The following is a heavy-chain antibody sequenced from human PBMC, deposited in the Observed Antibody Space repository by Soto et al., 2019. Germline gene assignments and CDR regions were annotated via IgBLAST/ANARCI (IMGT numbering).Heavy chain of an antibody. J-gene: IGHJ5*02. CDR3: ARGRDCSSTSCYLLFSGNWFDP. V-gene: IGHV1-18*04. Sequence: GASVKVSCKASGYTFTSYGISWVRQAPGQGLEWMGWISAYNGNTNYAQKLQGRVTMTTDTSTSTAYMELRSLRSDDTAVYYCARGRDCSSTSCYLLFSGNWFDPWGQGTLVTVSS. D-gene: IGHD2-2*01. CDR2: ISAYNGNT. CDR1: GYTFTSYG.